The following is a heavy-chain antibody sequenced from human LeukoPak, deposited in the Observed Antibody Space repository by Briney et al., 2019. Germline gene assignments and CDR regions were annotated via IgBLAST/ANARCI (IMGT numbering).Heavy chain of an antibody. CDR2: IYYSGST. V-gene: IGHV4-59*02. CDR1: GGSVRSYY. D-gene: IGHD1-26*01. CDR3: ARVRLSGTYLDAFDI. J-gene: IGHJ3*02. Sequence: SETLSLTCNVSGGSVRSYYWSWIRQPPGKGLEWIGYIYYSGSTNYNPSLKSRVTISVDTSKNQFSLKLNSITTADTAVYYCARVRLSGTYLDAFDIWGQGTMVTVSS.